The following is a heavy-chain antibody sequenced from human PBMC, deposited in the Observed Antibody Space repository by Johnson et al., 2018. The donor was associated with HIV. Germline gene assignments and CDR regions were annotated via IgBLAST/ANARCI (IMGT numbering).Heavy chain of an antibody. Sequence: VQLVESGGGLVQPGRSLRLSCAASGFTFDDYAMHWVRQAPGKGLEWVSGISWNSGSIGYADSVKGRFTISRENAKNSLYLQMNSLRAEATALYYCAKCRGELLVAFDIWGQGTMVTVSS. D-gene: IGHD1-26*01. J-gene: IGHJ3*02. CDR1: GFTFDDYA. CDR2: ISWNSGSI. V-gene: IGHV3-9*01. CDR3: AKCRGELLVAFDI.